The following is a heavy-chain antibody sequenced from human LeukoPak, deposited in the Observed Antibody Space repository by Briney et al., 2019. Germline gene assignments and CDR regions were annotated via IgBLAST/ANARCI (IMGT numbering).Heavy chain of an antibody. CDR2: ISPSGENR. V-gene: IGHV3-48*01. CDR1: GFTFSNYW. CDR3: ASRRSGWPNDAFDI. D-gene: IGHD6-19*01. Sequence: GGSLRLSCEGSGFTFSNYWMGWVRQAPGKGLEWLSYISPSGENRLYADSVKGRFSISRDNAENSVYLQMDSLRAEGTAVYYCASRRSGWPNDAFDIWGQGTMVTVTS. J-gene: IGHJ3*02.